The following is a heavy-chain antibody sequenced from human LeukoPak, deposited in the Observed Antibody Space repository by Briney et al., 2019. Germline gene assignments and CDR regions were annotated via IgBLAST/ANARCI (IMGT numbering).Heavy chain of an antibody. V-gene: IGHV5-51*01. D-gene: IGHD2-15*01. Sequence: GESLKISCKGSGYSFTSYWIAWGRQMPGKGLGWMGITYPGGSDTRYSPSFQGQVTISVDKSINTAYLQWSSLKASDTAMYYCARLYCSGSTCYMGVDYWGQGTLVTVSS. CDR2: TYPGGSDT. J-gene: IGHJ4*02. CDR1: GYSFTSYW. CDR3: ARLYCSGSTCYMGVDY.